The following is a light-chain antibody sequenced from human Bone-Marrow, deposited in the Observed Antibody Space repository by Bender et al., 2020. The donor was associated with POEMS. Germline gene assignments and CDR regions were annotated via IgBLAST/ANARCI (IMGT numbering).Light chain of an antibody. CDR2: SNY. J-gene: IGLJ1*01. Sequence: QSVLTQPPSASGTPGQRVTISCSGSRSNIGSNTVNWYQQFPGTAPKLLIYSNYQRPSGVPDRFSGSKSGSSASLAITGLQSADEADYYCAAWDDSLNGHYVFGTGTKVTVL. V-gene: IGLV1-44*01. CDR1: RSNIGSNT. CDR3: AAWDDSLNGHYV.